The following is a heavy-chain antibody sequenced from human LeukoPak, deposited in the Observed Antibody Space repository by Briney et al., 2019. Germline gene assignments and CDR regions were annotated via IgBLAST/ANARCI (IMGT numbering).Heavy chain of an antibody. J-gene: IGHJ6*02. CDR3: ANERAYYYGSGSYHYYYGMDV. D-gene: IGHD3-10*01. V-gene: IGHV4-34*01. Sequence: SETLSLTCAVYGGSFSGYYWSWIRQPPGKGLEWIGEINHSGSTNYNPSPKSRVTISVDTSKNQFSLKLSSVTAADTAVYYCANERAYYYGSGSYHYYYGMDVWGQGTTVTVSS. CDR1: GGSFSGYY. CDR2: INHSGST.